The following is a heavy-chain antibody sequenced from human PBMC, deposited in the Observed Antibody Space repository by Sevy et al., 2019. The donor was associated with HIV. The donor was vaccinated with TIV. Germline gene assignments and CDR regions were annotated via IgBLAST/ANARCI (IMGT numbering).Heavy chain of an antibody. CDR1: GFTFSSYS. Sequence: VGSLRLSCAASGFTFSSYSMNWVRQAPGKGLEWVSSISSSSSYIYYADSVKGRFTISRDNAKNSLYLQMNSLRAEDTAVYYCARDWGYGWFDPWGQGTLVTVSS. V-gene: IGHV3-21*01. CDR2: ISSSSSYI. J-gene: IGHJ5*02. D-gene: IGHD7-27*01. CDR3: ARDWGYGWFDP.